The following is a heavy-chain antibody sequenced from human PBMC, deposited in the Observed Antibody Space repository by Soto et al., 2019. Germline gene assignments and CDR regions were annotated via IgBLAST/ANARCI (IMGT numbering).Heavy chain of an antibody. CDR2: IYYSGST. D-gene: IGHD3-16*02. CDR1: GGSISSGDYY. J-gene: IGHJ4*02. V-gene: IGHV4-30-4*01. CDR3: AREGDYYDYVWGSYRPSSFDY. Sequence: SGTLSLTCTVSGGSISSGDYYWSWIRQPPGKGLEWIGYIYYSGSTYYNPSLKSRVTISVDTSKNQFSLKLSSVTAADTAVYYCAREGDYYDYVWGSYRPSSFDYWGQGTLVTVSS.